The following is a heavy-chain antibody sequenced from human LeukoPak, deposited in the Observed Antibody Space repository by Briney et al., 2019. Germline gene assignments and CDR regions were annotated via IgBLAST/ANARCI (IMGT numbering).Heavy chain of an antibody. D-gene: IGHD2-2*03. CDR1: GFTFSSYE. J-gene: IGHJ4*02. Sequence: GGSLRLSCAASGFTFSSYEMNWVRQAPGKGLEWDSYISSSGSNIYYADSVKGRFTISRDNAKNSLYLQMNSLRAEDTAVYYCAREWVLNYWGQGTLVTVSS. CDR3: AREWVLNY. V-gene: IGHV3-48*03. CDR2: ISSSGSNI.